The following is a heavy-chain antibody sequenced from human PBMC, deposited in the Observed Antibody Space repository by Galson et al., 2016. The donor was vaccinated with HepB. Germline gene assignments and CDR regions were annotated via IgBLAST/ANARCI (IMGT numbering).Heavy chain of an antibody. V-gene: IGHV3-23*01. D-gene: IGHD4-17*01. CDR3: ARNGRRNYGDYGRFDY. CDR2: ISGSGGST. CDR1: GFTFSSYA. Sequence: SLRLSCAASGFTFSSYAMSWVRQAPGKGLEWVSAISGSGGSTYYADSVKGRFTISRDNAKNSLYLQLNSLRAEDTAVYYCARNGRRNYGDYGRFDYWGQGTLVTVSS. J-gene: IGHJ4*02.